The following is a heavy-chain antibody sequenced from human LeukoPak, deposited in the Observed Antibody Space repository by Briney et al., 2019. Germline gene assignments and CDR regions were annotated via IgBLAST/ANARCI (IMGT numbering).Heavy chain of an antibody. D-gene: IGHD3-22*01. J-gene: IGHJ4*02. CDR3: AKGVRRSSDYSSPVDY. CDR1: GVTFANAW. CDR2: ISGSGGST. Sequence: PGGSLRLSCAASGVTFANAWMSWARQAPGKGLEWVSAISGSGGSTYYADSVKGRFTISRDNSRNTLYLQMNSLRAEDTAVYYCAKGVRRSSDYSSPVDYWGQGTLVTVSS. V-gene: IGHV3-23*01.